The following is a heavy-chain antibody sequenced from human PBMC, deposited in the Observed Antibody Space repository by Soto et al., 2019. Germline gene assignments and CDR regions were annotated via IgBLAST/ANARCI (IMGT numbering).Heavy chain of an antibody. V-gene: IGHV1-2*02. CDR2: INPNSGDT. CDR3: ARDLLWSAQKPIDF. Sequence: GASVKVSCKASGYTFSGYNMHWVRQAPGQGLEWMGWINPNSGDTNFARKFQGRVTLTRDTSIGTAYMELTNLTSDDTAVYYCARDLLWSAQKPIDFWGQGTLVTVSS. J-gene: IGHJ4*02. CDR1: GYTFSGYN. D-gene: IGHD2-21*01.